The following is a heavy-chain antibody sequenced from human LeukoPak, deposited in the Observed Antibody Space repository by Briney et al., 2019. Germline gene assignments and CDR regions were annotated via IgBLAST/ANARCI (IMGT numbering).Heavy chain of an antibody. D-gene: IGHD2-2*01. J-gene: IGHJ5*02. CDR3: ARDNDIVVVPAARGFDP. Sequence: ASVKVSCKASGHTFTGYYMHWVRQAPGQGLEWMGWINPNSGGTNYAQKFQGRVTMTRDTSISTAYMELSRLRSDDTAVYYCARDNDIVVVPAARGFDPWGQGTLVTVSS. V-gene: IGHV1-2*02. CDR1: GHTFTGYY. CDR2: INPNSGGT.